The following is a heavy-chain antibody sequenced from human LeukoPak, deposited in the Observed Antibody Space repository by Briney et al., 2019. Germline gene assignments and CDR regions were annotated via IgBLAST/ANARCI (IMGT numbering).Heavy chain of an antibody. Sequence: PSETLSLTCAVYGGSFNGYYWSWIRQPPGKGLEWIGEINHSGSTNYNPPLKSRVTISVDTSKNQFFLKLSSVTAADTAVYYCARGRSIAVAGTQPFDYWGQGTLVTVSS. D-gene: IGHD6-19*01. CDR1: GGSFNGYY. J-gene: IGHJ4*02. CDR3: ARGRSIAVAGTQPFDY. V-gene: IGHV4-34*01. CDR2: INHSGST.